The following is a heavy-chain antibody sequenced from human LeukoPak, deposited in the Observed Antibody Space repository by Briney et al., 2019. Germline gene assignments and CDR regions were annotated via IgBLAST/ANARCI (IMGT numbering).Heavy chain of an antibody. V-gene: IGHV3-7*01. CDR2: IKQDGSEK. CDR3: ARARDSSSWLPSYYYYYYGMDV. J-gene: IGHJ6*02. D-gene: IGHD6-13*01. CDR1: GFTFSSYW. Sequence: GGSLRLSCAASGFTFSSYWMSWVRQAPGKGLEWVANIKQDGSEKYYVDSVKGRFTISRDNAKNSLYLQMNSLRAEDTAVYYCARARDSSSWLPSYYYYYYGMDVWGQGTTVTVSS.